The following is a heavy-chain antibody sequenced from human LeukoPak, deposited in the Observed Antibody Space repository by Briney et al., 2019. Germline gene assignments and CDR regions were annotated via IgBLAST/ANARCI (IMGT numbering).Heavy chain of an antibody. CDR2: IKQDGSKK. Sequence: PGGSLRLSCAASGFPFSSYWMTWVRQAPGKGLEWVANIKQDGSKKSYVDSVKGRFTISRDNAKNSLYLQMNSLRAEDTAIYYCAKSVSPGGYVGSIYFFDDWGQGTLVTVSS. V-gene: IGHV3-7*01. D-gene: IGHD1-26*01. J-gene: IGHJ4*02. CDR1: GFPFSSYW. CDR3: AKSVSPGGYVGSIYFFDD.